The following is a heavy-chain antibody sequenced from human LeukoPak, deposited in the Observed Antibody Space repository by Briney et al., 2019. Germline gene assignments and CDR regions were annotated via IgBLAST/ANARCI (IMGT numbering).Heavy chain of an antibody. CDR2: INPNSGGT. J-gene: IGHJ5*02. Sequence: ASVTVSCKASGYTFTGYYMHWVRQAPGQGLEWMGWINPNSGGTSYAQKFQGRVTMTRDTSISTAYMELSRLRSDDTAVYYCARSGSSLVNWFDPWGQGTLVTVSS. CDR1: GYTFTGYY. D-gene: IGHD6-13*01. V-gene: IGHV1-2*02. CDR3: ARSGSSLVNWFDP.